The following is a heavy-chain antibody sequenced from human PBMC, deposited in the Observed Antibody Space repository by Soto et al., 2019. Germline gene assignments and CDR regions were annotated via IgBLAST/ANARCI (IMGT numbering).Heavy chain of an antibody. CDR1: GASISSGRSY. CDR3: ARDNGYGHFDS. J-gene: IGHJ4*02. V-gene: IGHV4-31*03. D-gene: IGHD5-12*01. Sequence: PSETLSLTCTVSGASISSGRSYWSWIRQHPGKGLEWIGYMFYSGSTYSHPSLKSRVNISADASKDQCSLRLSSVTPADTGVYYCARDNGYGHFDSWGQGTLGTVSS. CDR2: MFYSGST.